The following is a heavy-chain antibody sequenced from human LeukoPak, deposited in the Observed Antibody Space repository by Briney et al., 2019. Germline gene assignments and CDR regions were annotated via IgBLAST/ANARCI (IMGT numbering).Heavy chain of an antibody. CDR2: INHSGST. CDR3: ASRIVSGWYNY. CDR1: GGSFSGYY. V-gene: IGHV4-34*01. D-gene: IGHD6-19*01. Sequence: SETLSLTCAVYGGSFSGYYWSWIRQPPGKGLEWIGEINHSGSTNYNPSLKSRVTISVDTSKNQFSLKLSSVTAADTAVYYCASRIVSGWYNYCGQGTLVTVSS. J-gene: IGHJ4*02.